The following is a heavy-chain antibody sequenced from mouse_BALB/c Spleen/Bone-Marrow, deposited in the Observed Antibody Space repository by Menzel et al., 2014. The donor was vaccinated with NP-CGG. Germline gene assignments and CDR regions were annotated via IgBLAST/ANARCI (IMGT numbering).Heavy chain of an antibody. CDR1: GFTFSNYG. V-gene: IGHV5-6-3*01. J-gene: IGHJ3*01. D-gene: IGHD2-12*01. CDR3: ARGVDFVYGLAY. CDR2: INTNGGDT. Sequence: EVQGVESGGGLVQPGGSLRLSCAASGFTFSNYGMSWVRQTPGKRLDFVATINTNGGDTYYQDTLKGRFTISRDTAKNTLYLQMSSLKSEDTAMYYCARGVDFVYGLAYWGQGTLVAVST.